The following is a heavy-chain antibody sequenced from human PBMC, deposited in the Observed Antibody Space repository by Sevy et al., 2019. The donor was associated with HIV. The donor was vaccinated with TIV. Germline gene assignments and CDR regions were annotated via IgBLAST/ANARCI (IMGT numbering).Heavy chain of an antibody. CDR2: ISGSDGGT. CDR3: ARGRGSGYYNFDY. J-gene: IGHJ4*02. CDR1: GFTFSTYA. V-gene: IGHV3-23*01. D-gene: IGHD3-22*01. Sequence: GGSPRLSCAASGFTFSTYAMSWVRQAPGKGLEWVSAISGSDGGTYHADSVMGRFTISRDNDKNTLYLQMMSLRDEDTAVYYCARGRGSGYYNFDYWGQGTLVTVSS.